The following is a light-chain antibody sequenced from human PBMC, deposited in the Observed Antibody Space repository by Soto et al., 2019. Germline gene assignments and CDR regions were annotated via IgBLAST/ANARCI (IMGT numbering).Light chain of an antibody. CDR2: KVS. CDR3: MQPPHGPPT. V-gene: IGKV2-30*01. Sequence: DVVLTQSPLSLPVTLGQPASISCRSSQVLVYGDGNTYLNWFHQRPGQPPRRLISKVSVRDSGLPDRFTASWLCTDFALTMISVDAEDVGIYHCMQPPHGPPTLGPGTLVESK. J-gene: IGKJ4*02. CDR1: QVLVYGDGNTY.